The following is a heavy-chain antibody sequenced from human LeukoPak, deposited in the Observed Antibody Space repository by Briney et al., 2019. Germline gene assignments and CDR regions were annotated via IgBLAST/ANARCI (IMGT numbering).Heavy chain of an antibody. CDR2: IYYSGST. Sequence: SETLSLTCTVSGDSIKTYYWSWIRQPPGKGLEWIGYIYYSGSTNYNPSRKSRVTISVDTSRNQFSLNLNSVTAADTVVYYCARGCSSGTCPFDYWGQGTLVTVSS. D-gene: IGHD2-15*01. CDR1: GDSIKTYY. J-gene: IGHJ4*02. CDR3: ARGCSSGTCPFDY. V-gene: IGHV4-59*01.